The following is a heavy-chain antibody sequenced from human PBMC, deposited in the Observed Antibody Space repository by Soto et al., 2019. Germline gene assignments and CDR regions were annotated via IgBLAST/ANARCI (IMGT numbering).Heavy chain of an antibody. J-gene: IGHJ3*02. D-gene: IGHD3-22*01. Sequence: GGCLRLSXAASGFTFSRYGVHWVRQAPGKGLEWVSFISYDGSRTYYADSVKGRFTISRDNSKNTVFLQMDSLRAEDTAVYYCAKNLLEEPADYYDTKADALDTWGQGTMVTVSS. CDR2: ISYDGSRT. CDR3: AKNLLEEPADYYDTKADALDT. CDR1: GFTFSRYG. V-gene: IGHV3-30*02.